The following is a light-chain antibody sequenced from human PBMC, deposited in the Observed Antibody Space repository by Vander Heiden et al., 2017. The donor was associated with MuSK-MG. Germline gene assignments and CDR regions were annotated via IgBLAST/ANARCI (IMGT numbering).Light chain of an antibody. CDR3: QQSDTSPRT. CDR2: AAS. V-gene: IGKV1-39*01. CDR1: QSISSY. Sequence: DIQLTQSPSSLSASVGDRVTVTCRASQSISSYLNWYQQKPGKAPKLLIWAASTLLSRVPSRFSGSGSGTDFTLSIRSLHPEEFATYYCQQSDTSPRTFGQGTKVDIK. J-gene: IGKJ1*01.